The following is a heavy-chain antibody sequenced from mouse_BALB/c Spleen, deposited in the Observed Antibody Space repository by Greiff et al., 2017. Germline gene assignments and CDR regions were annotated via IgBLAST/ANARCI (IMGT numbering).Heavy chain of an antibody. V-gene: IGHV2-9*02. Sequence: QVQLQQSGPGLVAPSQSLSITCTVSGFSLTSYGVHWVRQPPGKGLEWLGVIWAGGSTNYNSALMSRLSISKDNSKSQVFLKMNSLQTDDTAMYYCARDSSGYPFAYWGQGTLVTVSA. CDR2: IWAGGST. J-gene: IGHJ3*01. CDR1: GFSLTSYG. CDR3: ARDSSGYPFAY. D-gene: IGHD3-1*01.